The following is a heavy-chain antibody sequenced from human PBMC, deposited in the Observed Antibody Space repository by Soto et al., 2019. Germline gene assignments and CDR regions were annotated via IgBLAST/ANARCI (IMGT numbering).Heavy chain of an antibody. D-gene: IGHD6-13*01. J-gene: IGHJ6*02. V-gene: IGHV3-7*01. CDR2: IKQDGSEK. CDR3: ARDRQHGPLYYYYYGMDV. CDR1: GFTFSSYW. Sequence: EVQLVESGGGLVQPGGSLRLSCAASGFTFSSYWMSWVRQAPGKGLEWVANIKQDGSEKYYVDSVKGRFTISRDNANNSLYLQMNSLRAQDTAVYYCARDRQHGPLYYYYYGMDVWGQGTTVTVSS.